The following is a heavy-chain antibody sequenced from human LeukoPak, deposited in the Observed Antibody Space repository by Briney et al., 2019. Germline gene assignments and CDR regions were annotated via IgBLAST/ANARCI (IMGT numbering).Heavy chain of an antibody. V-gene: IGHV4-59*12. CDR1: GGSISSYY. CDR2: IYHSGST. D-gene: IGHD6-13*01. Sequence: NSSETLSLTCTVSGGSISSYYWSWIRQPPGKGLEWIGEIYHSGSTNYNPSLKSRVTISVDKSKNQFSLKLSSVTAADTAVYYCARGSYSSSWYYFDDWGQGTLVTVSS. J-gene: IGHJ4*02. CDR3: ARGSYSSSWYYFDD.